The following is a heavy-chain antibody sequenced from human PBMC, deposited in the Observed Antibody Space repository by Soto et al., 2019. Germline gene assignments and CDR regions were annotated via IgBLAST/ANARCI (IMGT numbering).Heavy chain of an antibody. CDR1: GFTFSNYW. CDR2: IKEDGSER. CDR3: ARAGSENDY. V-gene: IGHV3-7*05. D-gene: IGHD3-10*01. Sequence: EVQLVESGGGLVQPGGSLRLSCAASGFTFSNYWMSWVRQAPGKGLEWVANIKEDGSERNYVDSVKGRFIISRDNAKNSLYLQLNSLRAEDTAMYYCARAGSENDYWGQGTLVTVSS. J-gene: IGHJ4*02.